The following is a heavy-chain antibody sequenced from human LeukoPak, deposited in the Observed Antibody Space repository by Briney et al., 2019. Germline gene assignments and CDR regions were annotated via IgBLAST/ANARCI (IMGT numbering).Heavy chain of an antibody. CDR2: IYPGDSDT. CDR3: ARQGTIVAGTLGTTFDY. J-gene: IGHJ4*02. CDR1: GYSFTNYW. D-gene: IGHD5-12*01. V-gene: IGHV5-51*01. Sequence: GESLKISCKGSGYSFTNYWIGWVRQMPGKGLEWMGIIYPGDSDTKYSPSFQGLVTISADKSISTAYLQWSSLRASDTAMYYCARQGTIVAGTLGTTFDYWGQGTLLTVSS.